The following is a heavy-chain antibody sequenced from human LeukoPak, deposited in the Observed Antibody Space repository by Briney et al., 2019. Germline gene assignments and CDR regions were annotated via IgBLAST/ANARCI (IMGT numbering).Heavy chain of an antibody. CDR3: AKDLEDTAMIRRPFDI. Sequence: GGSLRLSCVASGLTFSTYAMSWVRQAPGKGLEWVSGISGSGGSTPYADSVKGRYTISRDNSKNTLYLQMNSLRAEDTAVYYCAKDLEDTAMIRRPFDIWGQGTMVTVSS. D-gene: IGHD5-18*01. J-gene: IGHJ3*02. CDR1: GLTFSTYA. V-gene: IGHV3-23*01. CDR2: ISGSGGST.